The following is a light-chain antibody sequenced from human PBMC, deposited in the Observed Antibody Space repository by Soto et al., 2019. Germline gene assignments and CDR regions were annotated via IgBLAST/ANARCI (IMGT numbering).Light chain of an antibody. J-gene: IGKJ1*01. CDR1: QTVLYSSNNKNH. V-gene: IGKV4-1*01. CDR2: XXP. CDR3: QQYYSTPRT. Sequence: DIVMTQSPDSLSVSLGERATINCKSSQTVLYSSNNKNHLAWYQQRPGQPPKLTFSXXPTRESGPPERFSASGSGTDFTLSIGSLQAEDVAVSSCQQYYSTPRTFAHWTKV.